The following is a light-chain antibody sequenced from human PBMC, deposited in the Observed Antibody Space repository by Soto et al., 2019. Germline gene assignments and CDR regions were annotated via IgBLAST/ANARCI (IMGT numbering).Light chain of an antibody. CDR3: SSYTSSSTLV. V-gene: IGLV2-14*01. CDR2: DVS. CDR1: SSDVGGYNY. J-gene: IGLJ2*01. Sequence: QSALTQPASVSGSPGQSITISCTGNSSDVGGYNYVSWYQQHPGKAPKLMIYDVSNRPSGVSNRFSGSKSGNTASLTISGLQAEDEADYYCSSYTSSSTLVFFGGTKRTVL.